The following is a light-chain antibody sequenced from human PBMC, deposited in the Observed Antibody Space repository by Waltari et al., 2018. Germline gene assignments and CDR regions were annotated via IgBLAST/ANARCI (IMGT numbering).Light chain of an antibody. CDR2: GTS. Sequence: EIVLTQSPGTLSLSPGERATLSCRASQSFTSISLGWYQQKLAQTLRLLIYGTSTRATGIPDRFKCGVYVTGFTLTISILEPEDFAVYYFQQYDGEVLSFG. CDR3: QQYDGEVLS. J-gene: IGKJ4*01. CDR1: QSFTSIS. V-gene: IGKV3-20*01.